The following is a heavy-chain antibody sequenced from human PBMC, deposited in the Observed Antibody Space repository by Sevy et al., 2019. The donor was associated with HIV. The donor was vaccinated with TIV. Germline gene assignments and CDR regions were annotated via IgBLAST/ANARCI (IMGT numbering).Heavy chain of an antibody. CDR3: ARPRGGGRSVLRFLERIARGDAFDI. CDR2: IYHSGST. J-gene: IGHJ3*02. Sequence: SETLSLTCAVSGYSISSGYYWGWIRQPPGKGLEWIGSIYHSGSTYYNPSLKSRVTIPVDTSKNQFSLKLSSVTAADTAVYYCARPRGGGRSVLRFLERIARGDAFDIWGQGTMVTVSS. D-gene: IGHD3-3*01. CDR1: GYSISSGYY. V-gene: IGHV4-38-2*01.